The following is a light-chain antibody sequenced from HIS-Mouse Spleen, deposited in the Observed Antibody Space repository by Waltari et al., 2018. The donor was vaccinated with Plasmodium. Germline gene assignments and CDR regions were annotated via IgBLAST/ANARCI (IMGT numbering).Light chain of an antibody. Sequence: QSALTQPASVSGSPGQSITISCPGTSRDVGSYNLVSWYQQHPGKAPKLMIDEGSKRPSGVSNRFSGSKSGNTASLTISGLQAEDEADYYCCSYAGSSTFVFGGGTKLTVL. CDR2: EGS. J-gene: IGLJ3*02. CDR1: SRDVGSYNL. V-gene: IGLV2-23*03. CDR3: CSYAGSSTFV.